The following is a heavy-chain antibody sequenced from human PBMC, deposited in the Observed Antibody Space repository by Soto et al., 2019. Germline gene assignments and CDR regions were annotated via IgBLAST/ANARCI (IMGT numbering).Heavy chain of an antibody. J-gene: IGHJ3*02. V-gene: IGHV4-31*03. D-gene: IGHD3-10*01. CDR2: IYYSGST. CDR3: ATYYYYGSGSYSADAFDI. Sequence: PSETLSLTCTVSGGSISSGGYYWSWIRQHPGKGLEWIGYIYYSGSTYYNPSLKSRVTISVDTSKNQFSLKLSSVTAADTAVYYCATYYYYGSGSYSADAFDIWGQGTMVTVSS. CDR1: GGSISSGGYY.